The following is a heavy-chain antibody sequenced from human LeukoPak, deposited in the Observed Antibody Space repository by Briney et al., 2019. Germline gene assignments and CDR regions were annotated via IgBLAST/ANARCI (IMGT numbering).Heavy chain of an antibody. J-gene: IGHJ5*02. V-gene: IGHV1-2*02. Sequence: GASVKVSCKASGYTFTGYYMHWVRQAPGQGLEWMGWINPNSGGTNYAQKFQGRVTMTRDTSISTAYMELSRLRSDDTAVYYCARDRWFGDHTPGWFDPWGQGTLVTVSS. CDR2: INPNSGGT. D-gene: IGHD3-10*01. CDR1: GYTFTGYY. CDR3: ARDRWFGDHTPGWFDP.